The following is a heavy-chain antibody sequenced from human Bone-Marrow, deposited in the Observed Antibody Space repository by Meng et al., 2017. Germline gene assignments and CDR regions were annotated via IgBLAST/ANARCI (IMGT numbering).Heavy chain of an antibody. CDR3: ARDSSYYYYGMDV. D-gene: IGHD6-13*01. J-gene: IGHJ6*02. V-gene: IGHV3-53*01. CDR2: IYSGGST. CDR1: GFTVSSNY. Sequence: GESLKISCAAFGFTVSSNYMSWVRQAPGKGLEWVSVIYSGGSTYYADSVKGRFTISRDNSKNTLYLQMNSLRAEDTAVYYCARDSSYYYYGMDVWGQGTTVTVSS.